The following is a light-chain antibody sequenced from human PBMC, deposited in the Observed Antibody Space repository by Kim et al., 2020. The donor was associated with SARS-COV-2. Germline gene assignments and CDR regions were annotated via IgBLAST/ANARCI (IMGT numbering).Light chain of an antibody. CDR2: EDT. Sequence: SVSPGQTASITCSGDRLGTKYTCWYQRRPGRSPVLVISEDTERPSGIPERFSGSNSGNTATLTIAGTLAMDEADYYCQAWDSTTLLFGGGTQLTVL. J-gene: IGLJ2*01. CDR1: RLGTKY. V-gene: IGLV3-1*01. CDR3: QAWDSTTLL.